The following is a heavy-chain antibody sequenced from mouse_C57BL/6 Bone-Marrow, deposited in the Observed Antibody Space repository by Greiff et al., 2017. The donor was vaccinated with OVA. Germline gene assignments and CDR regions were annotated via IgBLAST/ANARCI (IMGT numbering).Heavy chain of an antibody. D-gene: IGHD3-2*02. V-gene: IGHV7-1*01. Sequence: EVNVVESGGGLVQSGRSLRLSCATSGFTFSDFYMEWVRQAPGKGLEWIAASRNKANDYTTEYSASVKGRFIVARDTSQSILYLQMNALRAEDTAIYYCARDGDSSGYEFAYWGQGTLVTVSA. CDR2: SRNKANDYTT. J-gene: IGHJ3*01. CDR3: ARDGDSSGYEFAY. CDR1: GFTFSDFY.